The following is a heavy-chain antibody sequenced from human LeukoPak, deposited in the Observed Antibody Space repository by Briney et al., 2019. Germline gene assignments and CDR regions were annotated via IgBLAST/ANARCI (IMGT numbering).Heavy chain of an antibody. Sequence: PSETLSLTCTVSGGSISSYYWSWIRQPPGKGLEWIGYIYYSGSTNYNPSLKSRVTISVDTSKNQFSLKLSSVTAADTAVYYCAREGGYRYYFDYWGQGTLVTVSS. V-gene: IGHV4-59*01. CDR3: AREGGYRYYFDY. D-gene: IGHD3-16*01. J-gene: IGHJ4*02. CDR1: GGSISSYY. CDR2: IYYSGST.